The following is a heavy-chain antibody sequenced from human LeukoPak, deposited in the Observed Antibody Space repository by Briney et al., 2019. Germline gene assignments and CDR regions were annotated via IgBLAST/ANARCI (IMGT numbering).Heavy chain of an antibody. V-gene: IGHV3-48*03. CDR2: ISSSGSTI. D-gene: IGHD3-10*02. J-gene: IGHJ6*04. Sequence: GGSLRLSCAASGFTFSSYEMNWVRQAPGKGLEWASYISSSGSTIYYADSVKGRFTISRDNAKNSLYLQMNSLRAEDTAVYSCAELGITMIGGVWGKGTTVTISS. CDR3: AELGITMIGGV. CDR1: GFTFSSYE.